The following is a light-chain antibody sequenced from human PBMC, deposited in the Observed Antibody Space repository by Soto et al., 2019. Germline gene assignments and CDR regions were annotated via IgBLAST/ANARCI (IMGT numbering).Light chain of an antibody. J-gene: IGKJ1*01. CDR3: QQYDSYWT. CDR2: DAS. V-gene: IGKV1-5*01. Sequence: DIQMTQSPSTLSPSVGDRVTIACRASQSISKWLAWYQQKPGKAPRLLIYDASTLDSGIPSRFSGSGSGTEFTLTISSLQPDDFATYYCQQYDSYWTFGQGTKVEIK. CDR1: QSISKW.